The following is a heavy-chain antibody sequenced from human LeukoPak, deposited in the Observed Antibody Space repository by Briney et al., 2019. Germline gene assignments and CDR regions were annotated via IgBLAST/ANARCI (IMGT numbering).Heavy chain of an antibody. J-gene: IGHJ4*02. Sequence: ASVKVSCKASGYTFTGYYIYWVRQAPGQGLEWMGRINPNSGDTNYAQKFQGRVTKTRDTSISTAYMELSRLRSDDTAMYYCAKDFSYGDYSDYWGQGTLVTVSS. V-gene: IGHV1-2*06. CDR2: INPNSGDT. D-gene: IGHD4-17*01. CDR1: GYTFTGYY. CDR3: AKDFSYGDYSDY.